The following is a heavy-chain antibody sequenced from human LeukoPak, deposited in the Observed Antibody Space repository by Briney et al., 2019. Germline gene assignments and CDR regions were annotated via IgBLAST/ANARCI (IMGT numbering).Heavy chain of an antibody. CDR2: IIPIFGIA. J-gene: IGHJ5*02. D-gene: IGHD3-9*01. V-gene: IGHV1-69*04. CDR1: GGTFSSYA. Sequence: GASVKVSCKASGGTFSSYAISWVRQAPGQGLEWMGRIIPIFGIANYAQRFQGRVTITADKSTSTAYMELSSLRSEDTAVYYCARNYYDILTGYYRLDPWGQGTLVTVSS. CDR3: ARNYYDILTGYYRLDP.